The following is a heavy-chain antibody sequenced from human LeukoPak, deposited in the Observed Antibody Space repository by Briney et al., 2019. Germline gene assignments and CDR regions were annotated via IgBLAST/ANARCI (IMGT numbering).Heavy chain of an antibody. D-gene: IGHD3-22*01. V-gene: IGHV3-30*18. CDR1: GFTFSSYG. J-gene: IGHJ4*02. CDR2: ISYDGSNK. Sequence: GGSLRLSCAASGFTFSSYGMRWVRQAPGKGLEWVAVISYDGSNKYYADSVKGRFTISRDNSKNTLYLQMNSLRAEDTAVYYCAKLNYYDSSGHYYGFDYWGQGTLVTVSS. CDR3: AKLNYYDSSGHYYGFDY.